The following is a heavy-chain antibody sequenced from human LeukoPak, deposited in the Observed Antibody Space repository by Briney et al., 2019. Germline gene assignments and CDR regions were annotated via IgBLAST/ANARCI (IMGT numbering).Heavy chain of an antibody. CDR3: AKDMYYYDSSGYYNFDY. CDR1: GFTFSSYE. J-gene: IGHJ4*02. Sequence: GGSLRLSCAASGFTFSSYEMNWVRQAPGKGLEWVSYISSSGSTIYYADSVKGRFTISRDNAKNTLYLQMNSLRAEDTAVYYCAKDMYYYDSSGYYNFDYWGQGTLVTVSS. D-gene: IGHD3-22*01. CDR2: ISSSGSTI. V-gene: IGHV3-48*03.